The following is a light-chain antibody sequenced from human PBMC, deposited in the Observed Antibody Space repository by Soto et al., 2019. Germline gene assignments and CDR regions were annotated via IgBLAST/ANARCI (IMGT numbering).Light chain of an antibody. J-gene: IGKJ4*01. Sequence: DIQMTQSASTLSASLGDRVTITCWASQSISSWLAWYQQKPGKAPKLLIFAASTLQSGVPSRFSASGYGTYFILTVGGLQTEDAATYYCQQTKGFPLTFGGGTKVDIK. CDR3: QQTKGFPLT. CDR1: QSISSW. CDR2: AAS. V-gene: IGKV1-12*01.